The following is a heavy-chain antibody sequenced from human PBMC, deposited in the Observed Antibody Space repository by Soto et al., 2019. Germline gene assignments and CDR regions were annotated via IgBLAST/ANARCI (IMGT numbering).Heavy chain of an antibody. CDR2: IIAYNGNT. D-gene: IGHD6-13*01. J-gene: IGHJ6*02. Sequence: ASVKVSCKASGYTFTSYGISWVRQAPGQGLEWIGWIIAYNGNTNYAQKLQGRVTMTTDTSTRTVYMELSSLTSDDTAVYYCATAVGIAPAGEDGMVVGGQGTSVIVS. CDR3: ATAVGIAPAGEDGMVV. V-gene: IGHV1-18*04. CDR1: GYTFTSYG.